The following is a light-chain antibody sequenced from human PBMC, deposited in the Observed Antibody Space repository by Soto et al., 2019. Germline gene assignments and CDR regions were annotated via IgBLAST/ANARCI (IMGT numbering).Light chain of an antibody. J-gene: IGLJ1*01. CDR3: SSYISTRTLV. CDR1: SSDIGGYNY. V-gene: IGLV2-14*01. Sequence: QSVLTQPASVAGSPGQSLTISCTGTSSDIGGYNYVSWYQQHPSKSPKLLLSDVVARPSGVSSCFSGSKSGKTASLTISVLQAEDEADYHCSSYISTRTLVFRTGTKLTDL. CDR2: DVV.